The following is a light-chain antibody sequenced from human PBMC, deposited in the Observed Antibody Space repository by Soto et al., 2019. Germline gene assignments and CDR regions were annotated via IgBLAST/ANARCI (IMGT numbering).Light chain of an antibody. Sequence: EIVMTQSPATLSVSPGESATLSCRASESVSSNLAWYQQKPGQAPILLIYEASTRATAIPPRFSGSGSGAEFTLTISSLQSEDFAVYHWQQYKKWPHTFGQGTKLDIK. CDR2: EAS. CDR1: ESVSSN. V-gene: IGKV3-15*01. J-gene: IGKJ2*01. CDR3: QQYKKWPHT.